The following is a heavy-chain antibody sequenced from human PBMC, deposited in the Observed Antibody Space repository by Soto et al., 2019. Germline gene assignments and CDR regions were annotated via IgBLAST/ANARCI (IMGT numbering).Heavy chain of an antibody. CDR3: AIVPPESYCSGGSCYYAFDI. CDR1: GYTLTELS. CDR2: FDPEDGET. V-gene: IGHV1-24*01. J-gene: IGHJ3*02. Sequence: RASVKVSCKVSGYTLTELSMHWVRQAPGKGLEWKGGFDPEDGETIYAQKIQGRVTMTEDTSTDTAYIELSSLRSEDTAVYYCAIVPPESYCSGGSCYYAFDIWGQGTMVTVSS. D-gene: IGHD2-15*01.